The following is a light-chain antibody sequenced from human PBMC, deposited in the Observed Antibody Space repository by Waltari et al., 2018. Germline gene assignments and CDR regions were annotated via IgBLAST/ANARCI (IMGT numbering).Light chain of an antibody. J-gene: IGLJ2*01. CDR3: ASYTSITTVV. CDR2: EVT. V-gene: IGLV2-14*01. Sequence: QSALTQPASVSGSPGQSITIPCSGTRSDVGAYNFVSWYQQHPGQAPKVLIYEVTNRPSGVSNRFSASKSGNTASLTISGLQAEDEADYYCASYTSITTVVFGGGTKLTVL. CDR1: RSDVGAYNF.